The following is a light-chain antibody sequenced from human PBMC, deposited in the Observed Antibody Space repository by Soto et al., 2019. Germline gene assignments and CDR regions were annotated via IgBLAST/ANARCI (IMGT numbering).Light chain of an antibody. CDR3: QQYGRPPYT. J-gene: IGKJ2*01. CDR1: QSVSNS. V-gene: IGKV3-15*01. CDR2: ATS. Sequence: ETLLTQSPATLSVSPGETATLSCRASQSVSNSLAWYRQRPGQPPSLLIYATSTRATGVPARFTGSGSGTEFTLTISSLQSEDFAVYYCQQYGRPPYTFGQGTRLEIK.